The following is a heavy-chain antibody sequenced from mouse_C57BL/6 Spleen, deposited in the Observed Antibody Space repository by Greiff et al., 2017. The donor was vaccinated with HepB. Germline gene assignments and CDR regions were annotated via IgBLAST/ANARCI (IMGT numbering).Heavy chain of an antibody. V-gene: IGHV1-52*01. CDR1: GYTFTSYW. Sequence: VQLQQSGAELVRPGSSVKLSCKASGYTFTSYWMHWVKQRPIQGLEWIGNIDPSDSETHYNQKFKNKATLTVDKSTSTAYMQLSSRTSEDSAVYYCARWEDDYWGQGTTLTVSS. CDR2: IDPSDSET. D-gene: IGHD4-1*01. J-gene: IGHJ2*01. CDR3: ARWEDDY.